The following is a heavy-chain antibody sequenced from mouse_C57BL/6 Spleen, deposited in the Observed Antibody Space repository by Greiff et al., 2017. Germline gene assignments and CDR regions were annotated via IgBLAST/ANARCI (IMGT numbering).Heavy chain of an antibody. CDR2: IYPGSGST. J-gene: IGHJ4*01. CDR3: ARSYGAPYYAMDY. CDR1: GYTFTSYW. V-gene: IGHV1-55*01. Sequence: QVQLQQPGAELVKPGASVKMSCKASGYTFTSYWITWVKQRPGQGLEWIGDIYPGSGSTNYNEKFKSKATLTVDTSSSTAYMQLSSLTSEDSAVYYCARSYGAPYYAMDYWGQGTSVTVSS. D-gene: IGHD1-1*02.